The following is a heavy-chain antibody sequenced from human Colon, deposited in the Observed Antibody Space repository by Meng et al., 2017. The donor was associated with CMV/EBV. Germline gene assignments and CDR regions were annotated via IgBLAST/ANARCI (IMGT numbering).Heavy chain of an antibody. Sequence: QLQLEQSGAEGNQPGASVKVSCKASGYSFASYDLNWVRLTDGQGLEWVAWMDPGSGNSTHAKRLQGTITLTRDTYPTTAYMVLTNLRSEETAVYFCARGNRWFVYWGQGTLVTVSS. J-gene: IGHJ4*02. CDR3: ARGNRWFVY. D-gene: IGHD3-10*01. CDR1: GYSFASYD. V-gene: IGHV1-8*01. CDR2: MDPGSGNS.